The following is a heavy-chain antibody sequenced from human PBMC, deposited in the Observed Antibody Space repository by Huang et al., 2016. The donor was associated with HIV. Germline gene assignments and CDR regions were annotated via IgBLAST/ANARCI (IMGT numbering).Heavy chain of an antibody. CDR3: ARFGKRLPMLRGEDVIGDI. V-gene: IGHV3-30-3*01. CDR1: GFTLSDYA. D-gene: IGHD3-10*01. J-gene: IGHJ3*02. Sequence: QVQLVESGGGVVQPGRSLRLSCAASGFTLSDYAIHWVRQAPGKGLEGVALISYEGIDNFYSDSVRGRFTSSRDNFNNTLYLQMNSLRHEDTALYYCARFGKRLPMLRGEDVIGDIWGQGTMVIVSS. CDR2: ISYEGIDN.